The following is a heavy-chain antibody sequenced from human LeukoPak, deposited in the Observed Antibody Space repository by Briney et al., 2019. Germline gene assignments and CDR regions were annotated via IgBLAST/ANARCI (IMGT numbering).Heavy chain of an antibody. J-gene: IGHJ3*02. CDR3: AKPQGIAAAGTGGAFDI. CDR1: GFTFRSYG. CDR2: IRYDGSNK. Sequence: GGSLMLSCAASGFTFRSYGMHWVRQAPGKGLEWVAFIRYDGSNKYCADSVKGRFTISRDNSKNTLYLQMNSLRAEDTAVYYCAKPQGIAAAGTGGAFDIWGQGTMVTVSS. D-gene: IGHD6-13*01. V-gene: IGHV3-30*02.